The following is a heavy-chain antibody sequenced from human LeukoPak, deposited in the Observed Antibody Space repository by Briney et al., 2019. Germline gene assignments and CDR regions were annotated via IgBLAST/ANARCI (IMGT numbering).Heavy chain of an antibody. CDR1: GFTFSDYY. J-gene: IGHJ5*02. CDR2: ISSSSSTI. D-gene: IGHD3-9*01. V-gene: IGHV3-48*01. CDR3: ARALRYFDWLSTSPEYNWFDP. Sequence: PGGSLRLSCAASGFTFSDYYMNWVRQAPGKGLEWVSYISSSSSTIYYADSVKGRFTISRDNAKNSLYLQMNSLRAEDTAVYYCARALRYFDWLSTSPEYNWFDPWGQGTLVTVSS.